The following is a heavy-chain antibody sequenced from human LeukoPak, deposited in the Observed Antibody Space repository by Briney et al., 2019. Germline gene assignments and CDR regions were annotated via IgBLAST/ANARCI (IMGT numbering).Heavy chain of an antibody. CDR1: GFTFSNYA. Sequence: GASLRLSCVASGFTFSNYATSWVRQAPGKGLEWVSAITGSGTSTYYADSLKGRFTISRDNSKNTVFLQMNSLRHEDTAIYYCVIRGDYDVLTGYYVPDYWGQGTLVTVSS. CDR3: VIRGDYDVLTGYYVPDY. CDR2: ITGSGTST. J-gene: IGHJ4*02. V-gene: IGHV3-23*01. D-gene: IGHD3-9*01.